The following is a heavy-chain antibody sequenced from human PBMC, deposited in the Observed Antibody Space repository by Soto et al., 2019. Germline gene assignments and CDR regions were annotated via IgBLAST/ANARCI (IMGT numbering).Heavy chain of an antibody. CDR2: INHSGST. Sequence: SETLSLTCAVAGGSISSSNWWSWVRQPPGKGLEWIGEINHSGSTNYNPSLKSRVTISADTSKNQFSLNLSSVTAADTAVYYCARRSGYYDFWSGYYTGHYWGQGTPVTVSS. CDR1: GGSISSSNW. J-gene: IGHJ4*02. D-gene: IGHD3-3*01. V-gene: IGHV4-4*02. CDR3: ARRSGYYDFWSGYYTGHY.